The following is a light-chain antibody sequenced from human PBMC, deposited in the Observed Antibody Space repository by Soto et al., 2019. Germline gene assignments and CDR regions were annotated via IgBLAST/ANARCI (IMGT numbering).Light chain of an antibody. Sequence: EIVLTHSPATLSVPPCERATLSFSASQSVSINLVWYQQTAWQPRSLLICGASTRATGVPGRFSGTWSGNECILTSSMVQSEVSAVYCCQQYNHWWTFGQGTKVDIK. CDR3: QQYNHWWT. V-gene: IGKV3-15*01. J-gene: IGKJ1*01. CDR2: GAS. CDR1: QSVSIN.